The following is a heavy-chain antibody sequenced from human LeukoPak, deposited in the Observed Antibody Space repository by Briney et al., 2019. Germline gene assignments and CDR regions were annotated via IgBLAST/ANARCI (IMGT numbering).Heavy chain of an antibody. CDR2: INHSGST. Sequence: SETLSLTCAVYGGSFSGYYWSWIRQPPGKGLEWIGEINHSGSTNYNPSLKSRVTISVDTSKNQFSLKLSSVTAADTAVYYCARGRRWLQLRRPFDYWGQGTLVTVSS. D-gene: IGHD5-24*01. J-gene: IGHJ4*02. CDR1: GGSFSGYY. V-gene: IGHV4-34*01. CDR3: ARGRRWLQLRRPFDY.